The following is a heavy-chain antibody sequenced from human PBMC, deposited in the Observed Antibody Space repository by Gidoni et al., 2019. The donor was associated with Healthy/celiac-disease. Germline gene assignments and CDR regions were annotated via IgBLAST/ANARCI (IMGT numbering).Heavy chain of an antibody. CDR1: GFTFSRYG. Sequence: QVPLVESGGGVVQPGRSLRLSCAASGFTFSRYGMHWVRQAPGKGLEWVAVIWYDGSNKYYADSVKGRFTISRDNSKNTLYLQMNSLRAEDTAVYYCARGDSSPSGGEYFQHWGQGTLVTVSS. J-gene: IGHJ1*01. CDR2: IWYDGSNK. V-gene: IGHV3-33*01. D-gene: IGHD6-6*01. CDR3: ARGDSSPSGGEYFQH.